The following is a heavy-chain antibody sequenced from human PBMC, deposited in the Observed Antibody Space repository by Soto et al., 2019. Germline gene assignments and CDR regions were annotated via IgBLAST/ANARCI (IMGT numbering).Heavy chain of an antibody. CDR3: AKGSVVVAATPVGY. CDR1: GFTFSSYA. D-gene: IGHD2-15*01. Sequence: EVQLLESGGGLVQPGGSLRLSCAASGFTFSSYAMSWVRQAPGKGLEWVSAISGSGGSTYYADSVKGRFTISRDNSKNTLYLQMNSVRAEDTAVYDCAKGSVVVAATPVGYWGQGTLVTVSS. CDR2: ISGSGGST. V-gene: IGHV3-23*01. J-gene: IGHJ4*02.